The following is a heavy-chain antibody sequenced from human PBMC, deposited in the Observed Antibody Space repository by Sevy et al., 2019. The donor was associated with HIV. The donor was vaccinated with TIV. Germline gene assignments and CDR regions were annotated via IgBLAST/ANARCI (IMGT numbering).Heavy chain of an antibody. Sequence: GGSLRLSCSASGFTFSSYTMIWVRQAPGRGLEWVSASSGTGSYIYYADSVKDRFTISRDNAKNLLYLQMNSLRAEDTAVYYCARDHGYCSGGSCYSGGYWGQGTLVTASS. V-gene: IGHV3-21*06. J-gene: IGHJ4*02. CDR1: GFTFSSYT. CDR2: SSGTGSYI. D-gene: IGHD2-15*01. CDR3: ARDHGYCSGGSCYSGGY.